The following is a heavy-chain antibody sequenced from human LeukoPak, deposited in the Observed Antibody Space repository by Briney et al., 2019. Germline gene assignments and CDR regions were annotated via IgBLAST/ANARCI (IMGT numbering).Heavy chain of an antibody. D-gene: IGHD3-22*01. Sequence: GGSLRLSCAASGFTFSSYAMSWVRQAPGKGLEWVSGISGSGGSTYYADSVKGRFTISRDNSKNTLYLQMNSLRAEDTAVYYCAKDHPPPDYYDSSGYYGLNDYWGQGTLVTVSS. CDR3: AKDHPPPDYYDSSGYYGLNDY. J-gene: IGHJ4*02. CDR2: ISGSGGST. V-gene: IGHV3-23*01. CDR1: GFTFSSYA.